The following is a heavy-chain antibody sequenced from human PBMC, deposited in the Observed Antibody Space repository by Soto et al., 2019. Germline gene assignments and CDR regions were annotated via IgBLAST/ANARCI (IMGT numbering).Heavy chain of an antibody. J-gene: IGHJ6*02. CDR2: ISGSGGST. CDR1: GFTFSSYA. D-gene: IGHD3-3*01. V-gene: IGHV3-23*01. Sequence: QPGGSLRLSCAASGFTFSSYAMSWVRQAPGKGLEWVSAISGSGGSTYYADSVKARFTISRDNSKNTLYLQMNSLRAEDTAVYYCAKDLPGYDFWSGLGYYYGMDVWGQGTTVTVSS. CDR3: AKDLPGYDFWSGLGYYYGMDV.